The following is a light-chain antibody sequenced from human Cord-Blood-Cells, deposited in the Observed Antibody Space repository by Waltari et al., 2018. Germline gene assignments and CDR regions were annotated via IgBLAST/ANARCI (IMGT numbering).Light chain of an antibody. CDR1: QSISSY. CDR3: QQSYSTLT. CDR2: AAS. Sequence: DIQMTQSPSSLSASVGERVTIPCRASQSISSYLNWYQQKPGKAPKLLIYAASSLQSGVPSRFSGSGSGTDFTLPISSLQPEDFATYYCQQSYSTLTFGGGTKVEIK. J-gene: IGKJ4*01. V-gene: IGKV1-39*01.